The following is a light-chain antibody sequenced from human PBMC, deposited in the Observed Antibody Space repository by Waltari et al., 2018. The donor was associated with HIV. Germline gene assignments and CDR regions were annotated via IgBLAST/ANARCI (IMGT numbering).Light chain of an antibody. CDR2: DAS. J-gene: IGKJ1*01. CDR1: QSVSSY. Sequence: EIVLTQSPATLSLSPGARATPSCRASQSVSSYLAWYQQKPGQAPRLLIYDASNRATGIPARFSGSGSGTDFTLTISSLEPEDFAVYYCQQRSNWPPWTFGQGTKVEIK. CDR3: QQRSNWPPWT. V-gene: IGKV3-11*01.